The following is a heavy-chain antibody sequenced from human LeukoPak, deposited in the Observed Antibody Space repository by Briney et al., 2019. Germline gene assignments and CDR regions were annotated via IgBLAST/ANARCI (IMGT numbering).Heavy chain of an antibody. CDR1: GYSFTSYW. Sequence: GESLKISCKGSGYSFTSYWIGWVRQMPGKGLEWMGIIYPGDSDTRYSPSFQGQVTISADKSISTAYLQWSSLKASDTAMYYCARHAGGDGYNIFYFDYWGQGTLVTVSS. D-gene: IGHD5-24*01. J-gene: IGHJ4*02. CDR3: ARHAGGDGYNIFYFDY. CDR2: IYPGDSDT. V-gene: IGHV5-51*01.